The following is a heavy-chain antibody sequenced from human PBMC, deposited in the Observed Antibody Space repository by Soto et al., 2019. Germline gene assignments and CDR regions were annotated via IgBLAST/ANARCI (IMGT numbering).Heavy chain of an antibody. CDR2: ISAHNGNT. CDR3: ARGRYGDY. Sequence: VHLVQSGAQVKKPGASVKVSCKGSGYAFTTYGITWVRQAPGQGLEWMGWISAHNGNTNYAQKLQGSFTVTRDTSTSTAYMELRSLRSDDTAMYYCARGRYGDYGGQGALVTVSS. V-gene: IGHV1-18*01. CDR1: GYAFTTYG. J-gene: IGHJ4*02. D-gene: IGHD1-1*01.